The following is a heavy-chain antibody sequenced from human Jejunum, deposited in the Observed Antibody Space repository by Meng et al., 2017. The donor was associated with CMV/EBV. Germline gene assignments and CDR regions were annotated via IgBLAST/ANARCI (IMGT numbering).Heavy chain of an antibody. CDR2: ISLGNGQT. J-gene: IGHJ4*02. CDR1: GYTVTDHS. Sequence: QVHRRQAGAEVQKPRASVKISCKTSGYTVTDHSSGWVRQAPGQGLEWVGWISLGNGQTVYGHKVQGRVTVTTDTSTSTAYMELRSLRSDDTAMYYCARDVWGFDYWGQGTLVTVSS. CDR3: ARDVWGFDY. D-gene: IGHD7-27*01. V-gene: IGHV1-18*04.